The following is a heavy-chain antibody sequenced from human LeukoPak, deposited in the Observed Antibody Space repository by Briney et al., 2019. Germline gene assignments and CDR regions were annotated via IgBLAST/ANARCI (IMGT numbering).Heavy chain of an antibody. Sequence: GGSLRLSCAASGFYFRDHWMDWVRQAPGKGLEWVSVISGSGDNTYYADSVKGRFTISRDNSKNMLYLQMNSLRAEDTAVYYCAKGSYYDSSGSFYFDYWGQGTLVTVSS. V-gene: IGHV3-23*01. CDR1: GFYFRDHW. J-gene: IGHJ4*02. D-gene: IGHD3-22*01. CDR3: AKGSYYDSSGSFYFDY. CDR2: ISGSGDNT.